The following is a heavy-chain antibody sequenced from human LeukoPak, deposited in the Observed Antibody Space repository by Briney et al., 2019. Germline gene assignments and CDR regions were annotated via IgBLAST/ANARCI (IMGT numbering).Heavy chain of an antibody. J-gene: IGHJ4*02. D-gene: IGHD1-26*01. CDR3: ARVREAYYFDY. CDR2: ISSNGGST. Sequence: PGGSLRLSCAASGFTFSSYAMHWVRQAPGKGLEFVSAISSNGGSTYFANSVKGRFTISRDNSKSTLFLQMGRLRAEDMAVYYCARVREAYYFDYWGQGTLVTVSS. V-gene: IGHV3-64*01. CDR1: GFTFSSYA.